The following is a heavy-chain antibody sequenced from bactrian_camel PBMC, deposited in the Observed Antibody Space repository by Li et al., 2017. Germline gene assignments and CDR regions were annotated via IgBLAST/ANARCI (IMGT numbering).Heavy chain of an antibody. CDR2: IYTGPGTT. Sequence: VQLVESGGGSVQTGESLRLSCSAPGYTSSSYCMGWFRQAPGKSREGVAAIYTGPGTTYYSSSVKGRFTISKDYTDNTLYLQMNNLQPEDTAVYYCARGPSMLAFPFRCLDPSWRNNVWGQGTQVTVS. CDR3: ARGPSMLAFPFRCLDPSWRNNV. J-gene: IGHJ4*01. V-gene: IGHV3S31*01. CDR1: GYTSSSYC. D-gene: IGHD1*01.